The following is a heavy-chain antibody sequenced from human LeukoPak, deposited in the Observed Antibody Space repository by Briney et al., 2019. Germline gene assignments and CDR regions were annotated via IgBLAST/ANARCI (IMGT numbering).Heavy chain of an antibody. CDR2: ISTYNGNT. J-gene: IGHJ4*02. CDR1: GYTFTSYG. V-gene: IGHV1-18*01. CDR3: ARLPDYDSSGYTSSIDY. Sequence: ASVKVSRKASGYTFTSYGINWVRQAPGQGLEWMGWISTYNGNTNYTQKLQGRVTMTTDASTSTAYMELRSLRSDDTAVYYCARLPDYDSSGYTSSIDYWGQGTLVTVSS. D-gene: IGHD3-22*01.